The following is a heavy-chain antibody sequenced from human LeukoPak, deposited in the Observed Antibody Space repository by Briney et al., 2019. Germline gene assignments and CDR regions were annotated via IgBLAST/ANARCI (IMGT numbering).Heavy chain of an antibody. CDR1: GFTFSNYA. D-gene: IGHD3-3*01. CDR2: ISGSGGST. CDR3: AKLSYYDFWSGYYPLLSY. Sequence: GGSLKLSCAASGFTFSNYAMSWVRQAPGKGLEWVSAISGSGGSTYYADSVKGRFTISRDNSKNTLYLQMNSLGAEDTAVYYWAKLSYYDFWSGYYPLLSYWGQGTLVTVSS. J-gene: IGHJ4*02. V-gene: IGHV3-23*01.